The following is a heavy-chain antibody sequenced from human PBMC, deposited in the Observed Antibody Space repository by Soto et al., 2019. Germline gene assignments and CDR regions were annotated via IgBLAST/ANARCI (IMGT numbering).Heavy chain of an antibody. CDR2: ISIGSSTI. J-gene: IGHJ4*02. CDR1: GFTFSSDG. D-gene: IGHD3-22*01. CDR3: ARDWGVYDSDIRTHIPHLDS. V-gene: IGHV3-48*02. Sequence: EVQLVESGGGLVQPGGSLSLSWEASGFTFSSDGMYWVRQAPGKGLVWVSFISIGSSTINYADSVRGRFTTSTDNAKNSLYLQMNSLRDEDTSVYYCARDWGVYDSDIRTHIPHLDSWGQGTLVTVSS.